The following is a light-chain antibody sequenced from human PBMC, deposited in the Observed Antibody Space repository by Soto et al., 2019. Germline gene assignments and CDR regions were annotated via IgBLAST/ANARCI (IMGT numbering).Light chain of an antibody. CDR3: QVSDSSGDHKV. J-gene: IGLJ1*01. CDR1: NLGSTT. CDR2: DDT. Sequence: SYELTQPPSVSVAPGQTARITCGGNNLGSTTVHWYQQKPGQAPVLVVYDDTDRPSGIPERFSGSNSGNTATLTIAWVEAGDEADYYCQVSDSSGDHKVFGSGTKVTVL. V-gene: IGLV3-21*02.